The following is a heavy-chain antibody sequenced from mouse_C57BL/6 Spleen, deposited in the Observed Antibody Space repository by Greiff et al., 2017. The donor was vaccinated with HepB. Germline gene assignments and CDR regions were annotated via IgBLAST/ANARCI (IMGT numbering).Heavy chain of an antibody. J-gene: IGHJ1*03. CDR2: ISSGSSTI. CDR1: GFTFSDYG. V-gene: IGHV5-17*01. D-gene: IGHD2-4*01. Sequence: EVQVVESGGGLVKPGGSLKLSCAASGFTFSDYGMHWVRQAPEQGLEWIAYISSGSSTIYYADTVKGRSTISRDNAKNTLFLQMTSLRSEDTAMYDCARSDDYAYWYFDVWGTGTTVTVSS. CDR3: ARSDDYAYWYFDV.